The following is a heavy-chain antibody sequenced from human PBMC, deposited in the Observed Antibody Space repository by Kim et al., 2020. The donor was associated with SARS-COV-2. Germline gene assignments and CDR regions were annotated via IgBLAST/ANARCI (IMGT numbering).Heavy chain of an antibody. D-gene: IGHD6-13*01. Sequence: ASVKVSCKASGYTFTSYGISWVRQAPGQGLEWMGWISAYNGNTNYAQKLQGRVTMTTDTSTSTAYMELRSLRSDDTAVYYCARDLTRLAGRVYQQLVPPGDYWGQGTLVTVSS. CDR3: ARDLTRLAGRVYQQLVPPGDY. V-gene: IGHV1-18*01. CDR1: GYTFTSYG. J-gene: IGHJ4*02. CDR2: ISAYNGNT.